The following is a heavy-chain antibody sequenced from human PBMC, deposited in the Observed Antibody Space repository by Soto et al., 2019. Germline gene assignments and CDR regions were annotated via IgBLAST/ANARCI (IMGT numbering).Heavy chain of an antibody. CDR1: GGSISSYY. CDR2: IYYSGST. CDR3: ARDRGSYYGSGSNTYFDY. D-gene: IGHD3-10*01. J-gene: IGHJ4*02. Sequence: SETLSLTCTVSGGSISSYYWSWIRQHPGKGLEWIGYIYYSGSTYYNPSLKSRVTISVDTSKNQFSLKLSSVTAADTAVYYCARDRGSYYGSGSNTYFDYWGQGTLVTVSS. V-gene: IGHV4-59*06.